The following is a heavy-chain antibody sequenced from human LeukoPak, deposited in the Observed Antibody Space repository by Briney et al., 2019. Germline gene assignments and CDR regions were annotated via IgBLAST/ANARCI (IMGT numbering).Heavy chain of an antibody. CDR2: IYYSGST. CDR3: ARHDRHSSNREFDY. D-gene: IGHD3-22*01. J-gene: IGHJ4*02. CDR1: GGSISSGDYY. V-gene: IGHV4-39*01. Sequence: SATLSLTCTVSGGSISSGDYYWGWIRQPPGKGLEWIGSIYYSGSTYYNPSLKSRVTISVDTSKNQFSLKLSSVTAEDTAVYYCARHDRHSSNREFDYWGQGTLVTVSS.